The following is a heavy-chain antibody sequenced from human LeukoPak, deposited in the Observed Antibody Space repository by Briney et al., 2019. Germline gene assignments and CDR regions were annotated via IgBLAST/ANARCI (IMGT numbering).Heavy chain of an antibody. CDR1: GGSFSGYY. CDR3: ARRRYCSSTSCYYFDY. V-gene: IGHV4-34*01. D-gene: IGHD2-2*01. CDR2: INHSGST. Sequence: SETLSLTCAVYGGSFSGYYWSWIRQPPGKGLEWIGEINHSGSTNYNPSLKSRVTISADTSKNQFSLKLSSVTAADTAVYYCARRRYCSSTSCYYFDYWGQGTLVTVSS. J-gene: IGHJ4*02.